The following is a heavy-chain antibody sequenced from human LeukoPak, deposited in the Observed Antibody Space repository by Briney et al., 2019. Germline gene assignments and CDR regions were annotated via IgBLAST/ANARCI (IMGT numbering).Heavy chain of an antibody. Sequence: GGSLRLSCAASGFTFSSYAMSWVRQTPGKGLEWVSLISSSSRFIYYGDSVKGRFTISRDNAKKSLYLQMNSLRAEDTAVYYCARAVYCSGGGCFWYFDLWGRGTLVTVSS. J-gene: IGHJ2*01. CDR3: ARAVYCSGGGCFWYFDL. D-gene: IGHD2-15*01. CDR2: ISSSSRFI. V-gene: IGHV3-21*01. CDR1: GFTFSSYA.